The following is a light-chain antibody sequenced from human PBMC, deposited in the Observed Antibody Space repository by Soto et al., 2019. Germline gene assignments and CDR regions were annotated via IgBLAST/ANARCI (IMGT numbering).Light chain of an antibody. J-gene: IGKJ5*01. CDR1: HGISSW. Sequence: DIQMTQSPSSVSASVGDRVTITCRASHGISSWLAWYQQKPGKAPKLLIYAASSLQSGFPSRFSGSGSRTDFTLTISSPPHEDFATYYRQQANRFPITFGQGTRLEIK. V-gene: IGKV1D-12*01. CDR2: AAS. CDR3: QQANRFPIT.